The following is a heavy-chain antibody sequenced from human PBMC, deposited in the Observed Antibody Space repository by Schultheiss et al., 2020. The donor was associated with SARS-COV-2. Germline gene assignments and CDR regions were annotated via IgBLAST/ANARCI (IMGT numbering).Heavy chain of an antibody. CDR3: ARLGCSSTSCYKTDY. CDR2: INQDGSEK. CDR1: GFTLGSYY. Sequence: GGSLRLSCAASGFTLGSYYMTWVRQAPGKGLEWVANINQDGSEKYYVDYVKGRFTISRDNAKNSLYLQMNSLRAEDTAVYYCARLGCSSTSCYKTDYWGQGTLVTVSS. J-gene: IGHJ4*02. D-gene: IGHD2-2*02. V-gene: IGHV3-7*03.